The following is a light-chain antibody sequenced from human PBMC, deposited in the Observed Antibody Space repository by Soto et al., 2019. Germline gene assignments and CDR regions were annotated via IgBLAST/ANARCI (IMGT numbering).Light chain of an antibody. CDR3: QSYDNILRAWV. CDR2: EVS. V-gene: IGLV2-14*01. J-gene: IGLJ3*02. CDR1: SNDVGGYNY. Sequence: QSVLTQPASVSGSPGQSITISCTGTSNDVGGYNYVSWYQHYPGKAPKLIISEVSHRPSGVSNRFSGSKSGNTASLTISGLQAEDEADYYCQSYDNILRAWVFGGGTKLTVL.